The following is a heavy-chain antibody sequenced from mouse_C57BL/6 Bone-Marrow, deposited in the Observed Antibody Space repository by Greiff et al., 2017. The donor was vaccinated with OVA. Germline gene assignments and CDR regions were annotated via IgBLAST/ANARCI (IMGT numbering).Heavy chain of an antibody. D-gene: IGHD1-1*01. J-gene: IGHJ4*01. V-gene: IGHV5-4*03. CDR2: ISDGGSYT. CDR3: GSSYNAMDY. CDR1: GFTFSSYA. Sequence: DVKLVESGGGLVKPGGSLKLSCAASGFTFSSYAMSWVRQTPEKRLEWVATISDGGSYTYYPDNVKGRFTISRDNAKNNLYLQMSHLKSEDTAMYYCGSSYNAMDYWDQGTSVTVSS.